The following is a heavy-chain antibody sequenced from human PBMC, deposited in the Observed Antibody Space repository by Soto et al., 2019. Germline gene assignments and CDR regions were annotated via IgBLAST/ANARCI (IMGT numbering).Heavy chain of an antibody. J-gene: IGHJ4*02. D-gene: IGHD1-26*01. CDR1: GFTFNNAW. Sequence: EVQLVESGGGLVTPGGSLRLSCVVSGFTFNNAWMNWVRQAPGKGLEWVGGMKSNGATDYAAFVKGRFTFSRDDSRGTLYLQMNSLETEDTAVYYCTADLSPPEGPSYPIDYWGQGTLVTVSS. CDR3: TADLSPPEGPSYPIDY. CDR2: MKSNGAT. V-gene: IGHV3-15*01.